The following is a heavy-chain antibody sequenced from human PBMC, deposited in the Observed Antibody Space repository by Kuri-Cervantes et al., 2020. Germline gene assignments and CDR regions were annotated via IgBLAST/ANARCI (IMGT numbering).Heavy chain of an antibody. CDR3: VRGYSNHAYSLDL. J-gene: IGHJ6*02. CDR2: VFHSGAT. CDR1: VDSIASYY. Sequence: SETLSLTCTVSVDSIASYYWSWIRQSPGKGLEWLGYVFHSGATNYNPSLRSRLTISVDKSKSEISLRLTSVTAADAALYWCVRGYSNHAYSLDLWGQGTTVTVSS. D-gene: IGHD4-11*01. V-gene: IGHV4-59*12.